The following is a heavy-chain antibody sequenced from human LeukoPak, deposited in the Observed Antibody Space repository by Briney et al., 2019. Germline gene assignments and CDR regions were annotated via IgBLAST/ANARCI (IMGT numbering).Heavy chain of an antibody. CDR1: GFTFSSYA. D-gene: IGHD3/OR15-3a*01. CDR2: ISYDGSNK. Sequence: GGSLRLSCAASGFTFSSYAMHWVRQAPGKGLEWVAVISYDGSNKYYADSVKGRFTISRDNSKNTLYLQMNSLRAEDTAAYFCAKRGVVIRVILVGFHKEAYYFESWGQGALVTVSS. V-gene: IGHV3-30*07. CDR3: AKRGVVIRVILVGFHKEAYYFES. J-gene: IGHJ4*02.